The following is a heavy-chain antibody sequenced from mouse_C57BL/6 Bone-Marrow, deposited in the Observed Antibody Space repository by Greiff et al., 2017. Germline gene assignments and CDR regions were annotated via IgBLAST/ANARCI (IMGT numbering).Heavy chain of an antibody. D-gene: IGHD1-1*01. CDR1: GYTFTSYW. Sequence: VQLQQSGAELVKPGASVKMSCKASGYTFTSYWITWVKQRAGQGLEWIGDIYPGSGSTNYNEKFKGKATLTVDKSSSTAYMQLSSLTSVDSAVYYCARTILRLGYWGQGTALTVAS. CDR3: ARTILRLGY. V-gene: IGHV1-55*01. J-gene: IGHJ2*01. CDR2: IYPGSGST.